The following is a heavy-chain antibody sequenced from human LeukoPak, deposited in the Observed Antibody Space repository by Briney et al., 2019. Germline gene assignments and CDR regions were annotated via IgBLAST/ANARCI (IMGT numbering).Heavy chain of an antibody. D-gene: IGHD4-11*01. CDR3: ARLSCTVTTGGRGIDY. J-gene: IGHJ4*02. CDR1: GGSISSSSYY. CDR2: IYYSGST. V-gene: IGHV4-39*01. Sequence: PSETLSLTCTVSGGSISSSSYYWGWIRQPPGKGLEWIGSIYYSGSTYYNPSLKSRVTISVDTSKNQFSLKLSSVTAADTAVYYCARLSCTVTTGGRGIDYWGQGTLVTVSS.